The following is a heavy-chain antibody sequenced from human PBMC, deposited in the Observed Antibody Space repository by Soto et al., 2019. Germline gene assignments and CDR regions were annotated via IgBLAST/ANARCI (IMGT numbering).Heavy chain of an antibody. CDR3: AREIVTAGGNNSFDR. CDR2: ISDGGST. J-gene: IGHJ5*02. V-gene: IGHV4-59*12. CDR1: GGSIYTYY. D-gene: IGHD2-21*02. Sequence: SETLSLTCNVSGGSIYTYYWNWIRQSPGKGLEWIGYISDGGSTNYNPSLKSRVTISVDTSKKQVSLKLTSVTAADTAVYFCAREIVTAGGNNSFDRWGPGILLSVPS.